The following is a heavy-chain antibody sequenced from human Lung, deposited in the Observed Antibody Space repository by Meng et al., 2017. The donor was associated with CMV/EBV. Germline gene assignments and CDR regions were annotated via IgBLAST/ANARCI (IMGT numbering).Heavy chain of an antibody. CDR3: ARDRTGDCSSTSCYNYYYYYVMDV. CDR1: GGTFSSYA. D-gene: IGHD2-2*02. J-gene: IGHJ6*02. CDR2: IIPIFGTA. Sequence: SVXVSCKASGGTFSSYAISWVRQAPGQGLEWMGGIIPIFGTANYAQKFQGRVTITTDESTSTAYMELSSLRSEDTAVYYCARDRTGDCSSTSCYNYYYYYVMDVXGQGXTVTVSS. V-gene: IGHV1-69*05.